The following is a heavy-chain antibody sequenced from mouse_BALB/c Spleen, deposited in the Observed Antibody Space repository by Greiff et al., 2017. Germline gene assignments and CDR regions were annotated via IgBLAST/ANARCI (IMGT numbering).Heavy chain of an antibody. J-gene: IGHJ3*01. CDR3: ARGTGPYGNPSWFAY. CDR1: GFTFSSYG. CDR2: ISSGGSYT. V-gene: IGHV5-6*01. D-gene: IGHD2-1*01. Sequence: EVKLVESGGDLVKPGGSLKLSCAASGFTFSSYGMSWVRQTPDKRLEWVATISSGGSYTYYPDSVKGRFTISRDNAKNTLYLQMSSLKSEDTAMYYCARGTGPYGNPSWFAYWGQGTLVTVSA.